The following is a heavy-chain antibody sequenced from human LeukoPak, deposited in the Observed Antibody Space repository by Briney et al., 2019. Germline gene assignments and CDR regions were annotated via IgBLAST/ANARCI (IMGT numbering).Heavy chain of an antibody. CDR3: AKVSGYYYGMDV. CDR2: ISYDGSNK. CDR1: GFTFSSYG. D-gene: IGHD3-10*01. V-gene: IGHV3-30*18. J-gene: IGHJ6*02. Sequence: GGSLRLSCAASGFTFSSYGMHWFRQAPGKGLEWVAVISYDGSNKYYADSVKGRFTISRDNSKNTLYLQMNSLRAEDTAVYYCAKVSGYYYGMDVWGQGTTVTVSS.